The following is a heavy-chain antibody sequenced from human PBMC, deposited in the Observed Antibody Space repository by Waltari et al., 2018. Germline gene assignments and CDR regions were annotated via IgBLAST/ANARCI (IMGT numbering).Heavy chain of an antibody. CDR2: VSYDGRTK. D-gene: IGHD1-1*01. Sequence: QVQLVESGGGVGQPGRSLRLSCSAFGFTFSDYGMHWVRQAPGKGLEWLAVVSYDGRTKYYAESVKGRFVISRDNSKNTLFLQMNSLRLEDTALYYCARSSRFLDLDWFDPWGQGTLVTVSS. CDR3: ARSSRFLDLDWFDP. CDR1: GFTFSDYG. V-gene: IGHV3-30*09. J-gene: IGHJ5*02.